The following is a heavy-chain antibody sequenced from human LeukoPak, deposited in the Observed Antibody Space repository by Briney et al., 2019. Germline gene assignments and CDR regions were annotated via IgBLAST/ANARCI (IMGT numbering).Heavy chain of an antibody. Sequence: ASVKVSCKASGYTFTDNHMYWIRQAPGQGPECMGWINPNSGGTNYAQKFQGRITMTRDTSISAAYMELSRLTSDDTAIYFCARELGRNAFDIWGQGTMVTVSP. D-gene: IGHD7-27*01. CDR1: GYTFTDNH. CDR3: ARELGRNAFDI. J-gene: IGHJ3*02. V-gene: IGHV1-2*02. CDR2: INPNSGGT.